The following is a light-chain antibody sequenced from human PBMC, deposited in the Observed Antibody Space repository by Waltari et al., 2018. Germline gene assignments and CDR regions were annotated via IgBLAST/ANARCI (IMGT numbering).Light chain of an antibody. CDR1: QRVRSY. CDR3: QQRHDWPLN. Sequence: EILLTQSPVTLSVYPGERATLSCKASQRVRSYLAWYQQKPGQAPRLLIYDASNRASGIPARFSGSGSGTDFTLTISNVEPEDFAVYYCQQRHDWPLNFGGGTKLEIK. CDR2: DAS. V-gene: IGKV3-11*01. J-gene: IGKJ4*01.